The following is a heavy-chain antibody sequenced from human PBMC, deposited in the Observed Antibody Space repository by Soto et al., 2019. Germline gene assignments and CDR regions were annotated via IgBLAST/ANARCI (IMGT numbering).Heavy chain of an antibody. D-gene: IGHD4-4*01. J-gene: IGHJ4*02. CDR2: ISYDGSNK. CDR1: GFTFSSYG. V-gene: IGHV3-30*18. Sequence: QVQLVESGGGVVQPGRSLRLSCAASGFTFSSYGMHWVRQAPGKGLEWVAVISYDGSNKYYADSGKGRFTISRDNSKNTLYLQMNSLRAEDTAVYYCAKAGNAADDYWGQGTLVTVSS. CDR3: AKAGNAADDY.